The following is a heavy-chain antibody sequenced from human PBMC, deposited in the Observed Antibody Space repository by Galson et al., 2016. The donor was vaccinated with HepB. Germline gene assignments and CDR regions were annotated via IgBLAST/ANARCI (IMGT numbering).Heavy chain of an antibody. D-gene: IGHD3-3*01. CDR3: ARVSAIFGMVTERGNGFDL. V-gene: IGHV1-18*01. Sequence: SVKVSCKASGYTFTNYGIIWVRQAPGEGLEWMGWISGRNGNTNYAHKFQGRVTMATETSTSTAYMELGSLRSDDTAMYYCARVSAIFGMVTERGNGFDLWGQGTMVTVSS. J-gene: IGHJ3*01. CDR2: ISGRNGNT. CDR1: GYTFTNYG.